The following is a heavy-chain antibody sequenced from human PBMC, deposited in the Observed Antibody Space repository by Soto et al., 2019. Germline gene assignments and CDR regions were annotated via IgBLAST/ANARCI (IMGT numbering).Heavy chain of an antibody. V-gene: IGHV3-66*04. D-gene: IGHD1-26*01. J-gene: IGHJ2*01. Sequence: EVQLVESGGGLVQPGGSLRLCWTASGFAVTSSYMGWVRRAPGKGLEWVSSIYSGRDTYYADSVRCRFTSPTDNSMDTLYLQMNSLRVDDTAMYYCARHVGSYWYFDLWGRGTLVTVSS. CDR2: IYSGRDT. CDR1: GFAVTSSY. CDR3: ARHVGSYWYFDL.